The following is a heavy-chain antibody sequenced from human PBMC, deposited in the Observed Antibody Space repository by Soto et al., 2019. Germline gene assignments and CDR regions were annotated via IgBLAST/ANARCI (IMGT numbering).Heavy chain of an antibody. Sequence: GGSLRLSCAASGLTFSSYAMSWVRQAPGKGLEWVSHISNSGRGTKYADSVKGRFTISRDNSKNTLYLQMNSLRAEDTAIYYCAKDALAYYDFWSWGQGTLVT. CDR2: ISNSGRGT. D-gene: IGHD3-3*01. J-gene: IGHJ4*02. V-gene: IGHV3-23*01. CDR3: AKDALAYYDFWS. CDR1: GLTFSSYA.